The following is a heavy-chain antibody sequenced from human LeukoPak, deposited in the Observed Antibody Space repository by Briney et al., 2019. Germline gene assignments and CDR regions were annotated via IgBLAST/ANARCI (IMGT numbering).Heavy chain of an antibody. D-gene: IGHD4-17*01. J-gene: IGHJ4*02. Sequence: SETLSLTCTVSGGSISSSSYYWTWIRQPPGKGLEWIGEINHSGSANYNPSHKSRVTISLDTSKNQFSLKLSSVTAADTAVYYCARGQGTVTTHWGQGTLVTVSS. CDR1: GGSISSSSYY. CDR2: INHSGSA. V-gene: IGHV4-39*07. CDR3: ARGQGTVTTH.